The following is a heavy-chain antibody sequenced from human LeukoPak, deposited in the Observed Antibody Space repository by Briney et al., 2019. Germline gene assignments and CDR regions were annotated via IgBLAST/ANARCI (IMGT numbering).Heavy chain of an antibody. Sequence: GGSLRLSCAPSGLTLSSYVMHWVRHAPERGLEWVAVILYDGSKKYYADSVKGRFTISRDNSKNTLYLQMNSLRAEDTAVYYGARDALLHSRGYHFVYWGEGNLVTVSS. CDR1: GLTLSSYV. J-gene: IGHJ4*02. CDR2: ILYDGSKK. D-gene: IGHD6-25*01. V-gene: IGHV3-33*01. CDR3: ARDALLHSRGYHFVY.